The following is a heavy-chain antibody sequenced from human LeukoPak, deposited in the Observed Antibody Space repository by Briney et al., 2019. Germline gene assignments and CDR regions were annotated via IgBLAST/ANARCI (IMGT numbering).Heavy chain of an antibody. J-gene: IGHJ4*02. D-gene: IGHD6-13*01. CDR3: ARHRYSSTWWIDY. Sequence: SQTLSLTCTVSGGSISSYYWSWIRQPPGKGLGWIGYIYYSGSTNYNPSLKSRVTISVDTSKNQFSLKLTSVTAADTAVYYCARHRYSSTWWIDYWGQGTLVIVSS. CDR2: IYYSGST. CDR1: GGSISSYY. V-gene: IGHV4-59*08.